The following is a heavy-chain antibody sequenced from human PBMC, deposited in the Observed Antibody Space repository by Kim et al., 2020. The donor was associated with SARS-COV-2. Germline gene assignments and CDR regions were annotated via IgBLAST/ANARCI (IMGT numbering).Heavy chain of an antibody. V-gene: IGHV3-23*01. J-gene: IGHJ3*02. D-gene: IGHD1-26*01. CDR3: AKEPLPRSGSYAFDI. Sequence: DSVKGRFTISRDNSKNTLYLQMNSLRAEDTAVYYCAKEPLPRSGSYAFDIWGQGTMVTVSS.